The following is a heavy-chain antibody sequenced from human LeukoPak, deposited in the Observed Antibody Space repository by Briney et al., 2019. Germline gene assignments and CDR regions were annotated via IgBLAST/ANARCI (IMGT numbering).Heavy chain of an antibody. J-gene: IGHJ4*02. V-gene: IGHV3-23*01. CDR1: GFTFSTYA. CDR2: ISDSGGST. D-gene: IGHD1-26*01. Sequence: PGESLRLSCAASGFTFSTYAMTWVRQAPGKGLEWVSVISDSGGSTFYADSGKGRFTISRDNSKGMLYLQMNSLRAEDTAVYFCAKGSSGNWRSIDYWGQGILVTVSS. CDR3: AKGSSGNWRSIDY.